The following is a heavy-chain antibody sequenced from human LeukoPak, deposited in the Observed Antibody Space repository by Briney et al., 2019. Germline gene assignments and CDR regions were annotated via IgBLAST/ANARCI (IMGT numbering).Heavy chain of an antibody. Sequence: SETLSLTCTVSGGSISSGDYYWSWIRQPPGKGLEWIGYIYYSGSTYYNPSLKSRVTISVDTSKNQFSLKLSSVTAADTAVYYCARVSVVAATVWFDPWGQGTLVTVSS. D-gene: IGHD2-15*01. CDR2: IYYSGST. V-gene: IGHV4-30-4*08. CDR1: GGSISSGDYY. CDR3: ARVSVVAATVWFDP. J-gene: IGHJ5*02.